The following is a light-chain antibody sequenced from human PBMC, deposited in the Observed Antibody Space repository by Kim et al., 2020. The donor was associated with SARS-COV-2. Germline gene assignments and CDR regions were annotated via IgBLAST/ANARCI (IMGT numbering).Light chain of an antibody. CDR3: NSRDSNDNVV. V-gene: IGLV3-19*01. CDR1: SLRSYY. Sequence: SALTQDPAVSVALGRTVRITCQGDSLRSYYATWYQQKPGQAPIVVIYGKNNRPSGIPDRFSGSSSGNTASLTITGTQAGDEADYYCNSRDSNDNVVFGGGTQLTVL. J-gene: IGLJ2*01. CDR2: GKN.